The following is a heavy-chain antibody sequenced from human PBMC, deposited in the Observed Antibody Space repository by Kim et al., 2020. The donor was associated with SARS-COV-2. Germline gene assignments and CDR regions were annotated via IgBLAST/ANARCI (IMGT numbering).Heavy chain of an antibody. CDR2: INSDGSST. CDR3: ARGEEGYYYYYGMDV. J-gene: IGHJ6*02. V-gene: IGHV3-74*01. Sequence: GGSLRLSCAASGFTFSSYWMHWVRQAPGKGLVWVSRINSDGSSTSYADSVKGRFTISRDNAKNTLYLQMNSLRAEDTAVYYCARGEEGYYYYYGMDVWGQGTTVTVSS. CDR1: GFTFSSYW.